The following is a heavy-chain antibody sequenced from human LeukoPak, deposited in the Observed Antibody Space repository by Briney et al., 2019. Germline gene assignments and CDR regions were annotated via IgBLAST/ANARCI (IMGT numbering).Heavy chain of an antibody. J-gene: IGHJ3*02. V-gene: IGHV4-34*01. Sequence: PSETLSLTCAVYGGSFSGYYWSWIRQPPGKGLEWIGEINHSGSTNYNPSLKSRVTISVDTSKNQFSLKLSSVTAADTAVYYCARDPYSGSYYRLNDAFDIWGQGTVVTVSS. CDR3: ARDPYSGSYYRLNDAFDI. CDR1: GGSFSGYY. D-gene: IGHD1-26*01. CDR2: INHSGST.